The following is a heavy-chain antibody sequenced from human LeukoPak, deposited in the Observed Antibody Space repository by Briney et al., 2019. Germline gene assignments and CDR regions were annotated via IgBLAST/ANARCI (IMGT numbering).Heavy chain of an antibody. CDR2: IIPIFGTA. CDR3: ARAGYSSSWYLF. D-gene: IGHD6-13*01. CDR1: GGTFSIYA. J-gene: IGHJ1*01. V-gene: IGHV1-69*13. Sequence: SVKVSCKASGGTFSIYAISWVRQAPGQGLEWMGGIIPIFGTANYAQKFQGRVTITADESTSTAHMELSSLRSEDTAVYYCARAGYSSSWYLFWGQGTLVTVSS.